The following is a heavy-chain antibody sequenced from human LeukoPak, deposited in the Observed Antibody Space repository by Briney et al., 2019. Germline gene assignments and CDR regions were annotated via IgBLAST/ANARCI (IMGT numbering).Heavy chain of an antibody. CDR3: ARGVYSVAGNWSDP. V-gene: IGHV1-24*01. Sequence: ASVKVSCKVSGYTLTELSMHWVRQAPGKGLEWMGGFDPEDGETFYAQKLQGRVTMTTDTSTSTAYMELRSLRSDDTAVYYCARGVYSVAGNWSDPWGQGTLVTVSS. CDR1: GYTLTELS. CDR2: FDPEDGET. J-gene: IGHJ5*02. D-gene: IGHD6-13*01.